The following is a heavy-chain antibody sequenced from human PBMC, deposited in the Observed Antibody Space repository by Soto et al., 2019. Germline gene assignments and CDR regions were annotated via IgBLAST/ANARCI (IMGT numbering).Heavy chain of an antibody. Sequence: SQTLSLPCAISGDSVSGNSADWNWIRQSPSRGLEWLGRTYYRSKWFHDYAASVKSRITINPDTSKNQFSLELNSIPTEDPDVYYYASVKAIEVWGQATVVTVSS. CDR2: TYYRSKWFH. V-gene: IGHV6-1*01. CDR1: GDSVSGNSAD. CDR3: ASVKAIEV. J-gene: IGHJ3*01.